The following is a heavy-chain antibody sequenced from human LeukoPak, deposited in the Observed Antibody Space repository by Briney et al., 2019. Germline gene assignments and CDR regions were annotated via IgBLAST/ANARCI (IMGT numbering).Heavy chain of an antibody. Sequence: TGGSPRLSCAASGFTFSSYWMSWVRQAPGKGLEWVANIKQDGSEKYYVDSAKGRFTISRDNAKNSLYLQMNSLRAEDTAVYYCARIGLGYYYFDYWGQGTLVTVSS. D-gene: IGHD1-26*01. CDR3: ARIGLGYYYFDY. CDR2: IKQDGSEK. V-gene: IGHV3-7*01. J-gene: IGHJ4*02. CDR1: GFTFSSYW.